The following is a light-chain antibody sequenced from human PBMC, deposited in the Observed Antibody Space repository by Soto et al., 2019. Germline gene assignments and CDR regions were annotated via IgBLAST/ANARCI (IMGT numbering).Light chain of an antibody. J-gene: IGKJ1*01. CDR1: QSISDN. CDR2: GAS. V-gene: IGKV3-15*01. Sequence: EIAMTQSPATLSVSPGERATLSCRASQSISDNLAWYQQKPGQAPRLVIFGASTRATGIPARFSGSGSGTEFTLTISSLQSGDFAVYYCQQYNQPPWTFGQGTKVEI. CDR3: QQYNQPPWT.